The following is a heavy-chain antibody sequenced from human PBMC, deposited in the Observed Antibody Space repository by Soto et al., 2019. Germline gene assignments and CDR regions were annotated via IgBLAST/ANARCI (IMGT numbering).Heavy chain of an antibody. CDR3: ARGVGSSPPRY. D-gene: IGHD1-26*01. V-gene: IGHV4-59*01. CDR2: IYASGSP. J-gene: IGHJ4*02. Sequence: SETLSLTCTISGGSISVYYWSWVRQPPGHELEWTGYIYASGSPYYNPSLRSRVTISADTSKNQISLKLTSPTAADTAVYYCARGVGSSPPRYWGRGTLVTVSS. CDR1: GGSISVYY.